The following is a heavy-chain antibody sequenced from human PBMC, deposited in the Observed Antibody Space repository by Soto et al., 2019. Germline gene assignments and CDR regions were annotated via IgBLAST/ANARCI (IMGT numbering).Heavy chain of an antibody. CDR3: ARAFYGDYNYYYMDV. CDR1: GGTFSSYT. J-gene: IGHJ6*03. V-gene: IGHV1-69*02. Sequence: ASVKVSCKASGGTFSSYTISWVRQAPGQGLEWMGRIIPILGIANCAQKFQGRVTITADKSTSTAYMELSSLRSEDTAVYYCARAFYGDYNYYYMDVWGKGTTVTVSS. CDR2: IIPILGIA. D-gene: IGHD4-17*01.